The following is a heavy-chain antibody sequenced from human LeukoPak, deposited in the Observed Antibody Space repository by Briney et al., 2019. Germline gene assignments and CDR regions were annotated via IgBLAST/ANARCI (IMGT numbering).Heavy chain of an antibody. J-gene: IGHJ3*02. Sequence: PGGSLRLSCAASGFTFSSYAMHWVRQAPGKGLEYVSAISSNGGSTYYANSVKGRFTISRDNSKNTLYLQMGSLRAEDMAVYYCARASSSSFFSAIDIWGQGTMVTVSS. CDR2: ISSNGGST. V-gene: IGHV3-64*01. CDR3: ARASSSSFFSAIDI. CDR1: GFTFSSYA. D-gene: IGHD6-13*01.